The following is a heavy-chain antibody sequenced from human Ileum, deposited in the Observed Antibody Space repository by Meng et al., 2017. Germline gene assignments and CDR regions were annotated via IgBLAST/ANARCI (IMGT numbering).Heavy chain of an antibody. Sequence: GSLRLSCTGPGGSISSYYWSWIRQPPGKGLEWIGYIYYSGSTNYNPSLKSRVTISVDTSKNQFSLRLSSVTAADTAVYYCARATATNYRFDYWGQGTLVTVSS. V-gene: IGHV4-59*01. D-gene: IGHD4-11*01. CDR3: ARATATNYRFDY. CDR1: GGSISSYY. J-gene: IGHJ4*02. CDR2: IYYSGST.